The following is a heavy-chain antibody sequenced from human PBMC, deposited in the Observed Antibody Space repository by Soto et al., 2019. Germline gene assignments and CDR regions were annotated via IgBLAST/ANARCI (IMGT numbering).Heavy chain of an antibody. V-gene: IGHV4-39*01. CDR1: GGSISSSSYY. CDR3: ARPYSGYDSHAFDI. J-gene: IGHJ3*02. CDR2: IYYSGST. D-gene: IGHD5-12*01. Sequence: PSETLSLTCTVSGGSISSSSYYWGWIRQPPGKGLEWIGSIYYSGSTYYNPSLKSRVTLSVDTSKNQFSLKLSSVTAADTAVYYCARPYSGYDSHAFDIWGQGTMVTVSS.